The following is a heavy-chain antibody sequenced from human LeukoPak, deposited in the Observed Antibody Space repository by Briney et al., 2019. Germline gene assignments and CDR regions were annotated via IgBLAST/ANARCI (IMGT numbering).Heavy chain of an antibody. D-gene: IGHD6-13*01. J-gene: IGHJ4*02. Sequence: PGGSLRLSCAASGFTLSRYAMNWVRQAPGKGLEWVAVISYDGSNKYYADSVKGRFTISRDNSKNTLYLQMNSLRGEDTAVYYCAKDRLPSIAAAGSPYFDYWGQGTLVTVSS. CDR3: AKDRLPSIAAAGSPYFDY. V-gene: IGHV3-30-3*02. CDR1: GFTLSRYA. CDR2: ISYDGSNK.